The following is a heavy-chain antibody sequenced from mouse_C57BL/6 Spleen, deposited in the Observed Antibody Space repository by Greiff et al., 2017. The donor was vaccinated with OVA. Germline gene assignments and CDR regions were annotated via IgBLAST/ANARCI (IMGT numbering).Heavy chain of an antibody. CDR1: GYTFTSYD. CDR3: ARSPITRYFDV. V-gene: IGHV1-85*01. CDR2: IYPRDGST. J-gene: IGHJ1*03. Sequence: VQLVESGPELVKPGASVKLSCKASGYTFTSYDINWVKQRPGQGLEWIGWIYPRDGSTKYNEKFKGKATLPVDTSSSTAYMELHSLTSEDSAVYFCARSPITRYFDVWGTGTTVTVSS. D-gene: IGHD1-2*01.